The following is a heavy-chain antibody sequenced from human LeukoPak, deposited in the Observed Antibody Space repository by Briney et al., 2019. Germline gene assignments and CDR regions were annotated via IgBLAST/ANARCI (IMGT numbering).Heavy chain of an antibody. Sequence: PSETLSLTCTVSGGSISSSSYYWGWIRQPPGKGLEWIGSIYYSGSTYYNPSLKSRVTISVDTSKNQFSLKLSSVTAADTAVYYCARTGYCSGGSCYHYYYYYMDVWGKGTTVTISS. D-gene: IGHD2-15*01. CDR2: IYYSGST. CDR1: GGSISSSSYY. CDR3: ARTGYCSGGSCYHYYYYYMDV. V-gene: IGHV4-39*07. J-gene: IGHJ6*03.